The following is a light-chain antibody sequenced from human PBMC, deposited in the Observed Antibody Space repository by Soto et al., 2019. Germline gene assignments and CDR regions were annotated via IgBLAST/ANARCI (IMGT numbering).Light chain of an antibody. J-gene: IGLJ3*02. V-gene: IGLV1-40*01. CDR2: ARG. Sequence: QSVLTQPPSVSGAPGQRVTISCCGSSSNIGAGYDVHWYQQFPKTAPKLLIDARGNRPSGVPDRFSGSRSGTSASLAISGLQSEDEADYYCQSYDSSPSGPTGVFGGGTKLTVL. CDR3: QSYDSSPSGPTGV. CDR1: SSNIGAGYD.